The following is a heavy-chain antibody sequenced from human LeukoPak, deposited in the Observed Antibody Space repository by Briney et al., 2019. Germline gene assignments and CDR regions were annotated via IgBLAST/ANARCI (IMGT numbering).Heavy chain of an antibody. Sequence: ASVKVSCKASGYTFTSYDINWVRQATGQGLEWMGWMNPNSGNTGYAQKFQGRVTMTRNTSISTAYMELSSLRSEDTAVCYCARAADYSSSLYYYYGMDVWGQGTTVTVSS. CDR3: ARAADYSSSLYYYYGMDV. J-gene: IGHJ6*02. CDR2: MNPNSGNT. V-gene: IGHV1-8*01. CDR1: GYTFTSYD. D-gene: IGHD6-13*01.